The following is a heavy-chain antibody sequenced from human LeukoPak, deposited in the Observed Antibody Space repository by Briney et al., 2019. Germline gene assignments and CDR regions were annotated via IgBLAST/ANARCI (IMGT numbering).Heavy chain of an antibody. CDR3: ARRCGSCYSALDY. Sequence: GGSLRLSCAVSGFTFSSYAMRWVRQAPGKGLEWVSVIYSGGSTYYADSVKGRSTISRDNSKNTLYLQMNSLRAEDTAVYYCARRCGSCYSALDYWGQGTLVTVSS. D-gene: IGHD2-15*01. V-gene: IGHV3-66*01. CDR1: GFTFSSYA. CDR2: IYSGGST. J-gene: IGHJ4*02.